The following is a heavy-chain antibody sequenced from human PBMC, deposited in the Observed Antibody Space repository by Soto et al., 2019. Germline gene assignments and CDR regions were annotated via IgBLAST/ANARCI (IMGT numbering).Heavy chain of an antibody. Sequence: EVQLVESGGGLVQPGGSLRLSCAASGFTFSSYWMSWVRQAPGKGLEWVANIKQDGSEKYNVDFVKGRSTISRDNAKNSLYLEIDNLRGEGTAVDYFAGAYCSGGLSGYWGQGTLVTVSS. CDR1: GFTFSSYW. V-gene: IGHV3-7*04. CDR3: AGAYCSGGLSGY. CDR2: IKQDGSEK. D-gene: IGHD3-10*01. J-gene: IGHJ4*02.